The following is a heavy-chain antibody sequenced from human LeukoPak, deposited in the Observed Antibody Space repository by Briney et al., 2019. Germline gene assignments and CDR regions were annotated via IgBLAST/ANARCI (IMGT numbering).Heavy chain of an antibody. Sequence: SETLSLTCTVSGGSISSYYWSWIRQPPGKGLEWIGYIYYSGSTNYNPSLKSRVTISVDTSKNQFSLKLSSVTAADTAVYYCARDQRYCTNGVCYFRLTDWGQGTLVTVSS. CDR3: ARDQRYCTNGVCYFRLTD. J-gene: IGHJ4*02. CDR2: IYYSGST. D-gene: IGHD2-8*01. V-gene: IGHV4-59*01. CDR1: GGSISSYY.